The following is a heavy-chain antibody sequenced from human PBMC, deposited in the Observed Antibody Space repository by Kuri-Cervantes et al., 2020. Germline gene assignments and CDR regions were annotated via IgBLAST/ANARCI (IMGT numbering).Heavy chain of an antibody. V-gene: IGHV1-24*01. CDR2: FDPEDGET. CDR1: GYTLTELS. J-gene: IGHJ4*02. D-gene: IGHD6-19*01. CDR3: ATDRGYSSGWYYFDY. Sequence: ASVKVSCKVSGYTLTELSMHWVRQAPGKGLEWMGGFDPEDGETIYAQKFQGRVTMTEDTSTDTAYMELSSLRPEDTAVYYCATDRGYSSGWYYFDYWGQGTLVTVSS.